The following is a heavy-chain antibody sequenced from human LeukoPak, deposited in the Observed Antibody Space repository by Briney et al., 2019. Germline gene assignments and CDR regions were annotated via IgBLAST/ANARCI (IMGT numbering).Heavy chain of an antibody. CDR1: GRSISSSSYY. D-gene: IGHD3-22*01. V-gene: IGHV4-39*01. CDR2: FYYSART. J-gene: IGHJ4*02. Sequence: SDTLSLTCTVSGRSISSSSYYWAWIRQPPGKGLEGVGSFYYSARTLCSPSLPCRVTVSVGTCKNQFSLRLTSVTAADTVVYYCARGGSGYVYWGQGTLVTVSS. CDR3: ARGGSGYVY.